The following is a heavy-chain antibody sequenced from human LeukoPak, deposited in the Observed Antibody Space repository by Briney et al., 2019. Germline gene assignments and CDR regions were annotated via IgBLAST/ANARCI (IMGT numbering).Heavy chain of an antibody. CDR1: GGSFSGYY. CDR2: INHSGST. Sequence: PSETLSLTCAVYGGSFSGYYWSWIRQPPGKGLEWIGEINHSGSTNYNPSLKSRVTISVDSSKNQFSLKLSSVTATDTAVYYCARLLEHDYSDYYFDYWGQGTLVTVSS. D-gene: IGHD4-11*01. CDR3: ARLLEHDYSDYYFDY. J-gene: IGHJ4*02. V-gene: IGHV4-34*01.